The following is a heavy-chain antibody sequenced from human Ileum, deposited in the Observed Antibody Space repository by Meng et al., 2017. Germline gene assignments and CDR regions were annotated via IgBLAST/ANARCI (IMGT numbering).Heavy chain of an antibody. J-gene: IGHJ4*02. CDR1: GFTFSNYA. CDR2: IGGSGGRT. V-gene: IGHV3-23*01. Sequence: GESLKISCAASGFTFSNYAMSWVRQAPGKGLEWVLAIGGSGGRTYYADSVKGRFTISRDNSKNTLYLQMNSLRAEDTAVYYCATSTYSTSWYYFDYWGQGTLVTVSS. D-gene: IGHD2-2*01. CDR3: ATSTYSTSWYYFDY.